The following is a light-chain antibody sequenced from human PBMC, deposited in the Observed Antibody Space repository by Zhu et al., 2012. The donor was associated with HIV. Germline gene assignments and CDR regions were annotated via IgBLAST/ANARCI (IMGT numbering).Light chain of an antibody. V-gene: IGKV3-15*01. Sequence: EIVLTQSPGTLSLSPGERATLSCRASQSVSNTLAWYQQKPGQPPRLLIYGASTRATGIPARFSGSGSGTEFTLTISSLQSEDFAVYYCQQYNDWPPFTFGLGPKWI. J-gene: IGKJ3*01. CDR3: QQYNDWPPFT. CDR1: QSVSNT. CDR2: GAS.